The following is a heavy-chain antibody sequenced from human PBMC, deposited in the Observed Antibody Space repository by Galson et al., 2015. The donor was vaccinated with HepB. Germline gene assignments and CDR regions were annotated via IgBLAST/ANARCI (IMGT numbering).Heavy chain of an antibody. CDR2: IKQDGSEK. Sequence: SLRLSCAASGFTFSSYWMSWVRQAPGKGLEWVANIKQDGSEKYYVDSVKGRFTISRDNAKNSLYLQMNSLRAEDTAVYYCARDHSSSWYWDAFDIWGQGTMVTVSS. J-gene: IGHJ3*02. CDR1: GFTFSSYW. V-gene: IGHV3-7*03. CDR3: ARDHSSSWYWDAFDI. D-gene: IGHD6-13*01.